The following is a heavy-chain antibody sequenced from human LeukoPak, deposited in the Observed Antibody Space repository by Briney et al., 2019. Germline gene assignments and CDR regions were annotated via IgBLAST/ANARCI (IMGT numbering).Heavy chain of an antibody. Sequence: PSETLSLTCAVSGGSISSSSYYWGWIRQPPGKGLEWIGNAYYSGSTYYNPSLKSRVAISVDTSKNQFSLKLSSVTAADTAVYYCASEDTAMVHDYWGQGTLVTVPS. D-gene: IGHD5-18*01. CDR3: ASEDTAMVHDY. V-gene: IGHV4-39*01. J-gene: IGHJ4*02. CDR1: GGSISSSSYY. CDR2: AYYSGST.